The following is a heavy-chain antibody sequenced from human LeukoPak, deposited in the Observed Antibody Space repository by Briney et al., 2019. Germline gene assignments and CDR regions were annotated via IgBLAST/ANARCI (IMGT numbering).Heavy chain of an antibody. D-gene: IGHD1-14*01. Sequence: ASVKVSCKVSGYTLTELSMHWVRQAPGKGLEWMGGFDPEDGETIYAQKFQGRVTITADESTSTAYMELSSLRSEDTAVYYCARLITPFPTAAGWFDPWGQGTLVTVSS. V-gene: IGHV1-24*01. CDR3: ARLITPFPTAAGWFDP. CDR1: GYTLTELS. J-gene: IGHJ5*02. CDR2: FDPEDGET.